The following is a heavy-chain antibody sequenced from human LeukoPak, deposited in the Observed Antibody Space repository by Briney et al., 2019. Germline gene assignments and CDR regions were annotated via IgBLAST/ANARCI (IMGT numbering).Heavy chain of an antibody. D-gene: IGHD4-17*01. Sequence: SETLSLTCTVSGGSISSSSYYWDWIRQPPGKGLEWIGSIYYSGSTYYNPSLKSRVTISVDTSKKQFSLKLSSVTAADTAVYYCARLGGDYVLYYFDYWGQGTLVTVSS. CDR3: ARLGGDYVLYYFDY. V-gene: IGHV4-39*01. J-gene: IGHJ4*02. CDR1: GGSISSSSYY. CDR2: IYYSGST.